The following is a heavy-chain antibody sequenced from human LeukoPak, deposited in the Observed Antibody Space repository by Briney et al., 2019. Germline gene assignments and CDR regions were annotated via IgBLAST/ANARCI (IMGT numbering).Heavy chain of an antibody. V-gene: IGHV3-53*01. CDR2: IYSDGGT. CDR3: ARDSKGPAF. Sequence: HTGGSLRLSCAASGFDFSNYWMYWVRQAPGKGLEWVSVIYSDGGTYYSDYVKGRFTISRDYSKNTLYLQMSSLRVEDTAVYYCARDSKGPAFWGQGTLVTVSS. CDR1: GFDFSNYW. J-gene: IGHJ4*02. D-gene: IGHD2-15*01.